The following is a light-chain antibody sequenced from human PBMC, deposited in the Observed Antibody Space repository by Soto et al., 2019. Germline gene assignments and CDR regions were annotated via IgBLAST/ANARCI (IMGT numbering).Light chain of an antibody. J-gene: IGLJ3*02. CDR1: NSNIGSNL. V-gene: IGLV1-47*02. CDR2: SYN. Sequence: QSVLTQPPSASGTPGQRVTISCSGSNSNIGSNLLYWYQHLPGATPKLLIFSYNQRPSGVPDRFSGSKSGTSASLVISGLRSEDEADYYCATWDDSLNGWVCGGGTQLTVL. CDR3: ATWDDSLNGWV.